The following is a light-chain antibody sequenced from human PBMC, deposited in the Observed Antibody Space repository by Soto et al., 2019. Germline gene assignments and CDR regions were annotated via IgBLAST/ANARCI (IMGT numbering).Light chain of an antibody. CDR3: SSYTGSSTFYV. Sequence: QSVLTQPASVSGSLGQSITISCTGTSSDVGDYNYVSWYQQHPGKAPKLMIYDVSNRPPGVSNRFSGSKSGNTASLTISGLQAEDEADYYCSSYTGSSTFYVFGTGTKLTVL. V-gene: IGLV2-14*01. CDR1: SSDVGDYNY. J-gene: IGLJ1*01. CDR2: DVS.